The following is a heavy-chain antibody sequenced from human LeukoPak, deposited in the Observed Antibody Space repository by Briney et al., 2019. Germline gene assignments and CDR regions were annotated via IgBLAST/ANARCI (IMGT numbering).Heavy chain of an antibody. CDR3: ALLAVASDFDY. CDR2: IGSSGTTR. Sequence: GGSLRLSCAVSGFPFSVYEINWVRQAPGKGLEWVSNIGSSGTTRYYADPVKGRFSISRDNAENSLYLQMNSLRVEDTGIYYCALLAVASDFDYWGQGALVTVSS. J-gene: IGHJ4*02. D-gene: IGHD6-19*01. CDR1: GFPFSVYE. V-gene: IGHV3-48*03.